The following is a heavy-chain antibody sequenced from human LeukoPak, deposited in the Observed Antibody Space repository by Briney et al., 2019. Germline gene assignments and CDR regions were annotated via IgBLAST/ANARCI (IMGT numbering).Heavy chain of an antibody. J-gene: IGHJ4*02. CDR2: ISHDGSNK. V-gene: IGHV3-30-3*01. CDR1: GFTFNIYP. CDR3: ARAHSSTWSSYFDS. Sequence: GGSLRLSCAASGFTFNIYPMHWVRQAPGKGLEWVAVISHDGSNKYCADSVRGRFTISRDNSKSTLYLQMNSLTTEDTAVYYCARAHSSTWSSYFDSWGQGTLVTVSS. D-gene: IGHD6-13*01.